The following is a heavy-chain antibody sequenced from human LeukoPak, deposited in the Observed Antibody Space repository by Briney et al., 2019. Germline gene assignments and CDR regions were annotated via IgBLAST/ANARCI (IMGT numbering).Heavy chain of an antibody. D-gene: IGHD2-15*01. CDR3: ARDRVVGLGLDNAFDI. J-gene: IGHJ3*02. Sequence: EASVKVSCKASGGIFSRYAISWVRQAPGQGLEWMGGIIPIFGTANYAQKFQGRVTITADEPTSTAYMELSSLRSEDTAVYFCARDRVVGLGLDNAFDIWGQGTVVTVSS. CDR2: IIPIFGTA. CDR1: GGIFSRYA. V-gene: IGHV1-69*13.